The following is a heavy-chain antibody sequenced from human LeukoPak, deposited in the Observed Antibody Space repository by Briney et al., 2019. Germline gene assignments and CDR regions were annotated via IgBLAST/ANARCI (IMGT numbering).Heavy chain of an antibody. D-gene: IGHD1-26*01. CDR3: ARENSLSGSYLLPSFDI. Sequence: PGGSLRLSCAASGFTFSSYAMHWVRQAPGKGLEYVSAISSNGGSTYYANSVKGRFTISRDNSKNTLYLQMGSLRAEDMAVYYCARENSLSGSYLLPSFDIWGQGTMVTVSS. V-gene: IGHV3-64*01. CDR1: GFTFSSYA. J-gene: IGHJ3*02. CDR2: ISSNGGST.